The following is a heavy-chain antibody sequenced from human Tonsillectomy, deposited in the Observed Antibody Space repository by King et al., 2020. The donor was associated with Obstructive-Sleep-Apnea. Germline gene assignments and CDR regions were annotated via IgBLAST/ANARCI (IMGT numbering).Heavy chain of an antibody. D-gene: IGHD6-19*01. CDR1: GFTFRSYG. CDR3: AKTPRVGWEDYFDY. CDR2: ISFDGSNK. V-gene: IGHV3-30*18. Sequence: VQLVESGGGVVQPGRSLRLSCAASGFTFRSYGMHWVRQAPGKGLEWVAVISFDGSNKYYADSVKGRFTISRDNSKNTLYLQMNSLRAEDTAVYYCAKTPRVGWEDYFDYWGQGTLVTVSS. J-gene: IGHJ4*02.